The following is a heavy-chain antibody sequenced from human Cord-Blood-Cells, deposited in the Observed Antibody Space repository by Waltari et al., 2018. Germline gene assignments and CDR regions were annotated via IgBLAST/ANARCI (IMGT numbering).Heavy chain of an antibody. J-gene: IGHJ5*02. V-gene: IGHV4-4*07. D-gene: IGHD6-13*01. CDR3: ARDSDSSSWYWFDP. Sequence: QVQLQESGPGLVKPSETLSLTCTVSGGSISRSYWTWIRQPAGKGLEWIGRIYTSGSTNYNPSLKSRVTMSVDTSKNQFSLKLSSVTAADTAVYYCARDSDSSSWYWFDPWGQGTLVTVSS. CDR1: GGSISRSY. CDR2: IYTSGST.